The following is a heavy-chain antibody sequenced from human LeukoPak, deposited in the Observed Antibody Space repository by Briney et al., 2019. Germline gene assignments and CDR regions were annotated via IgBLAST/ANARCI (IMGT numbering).Heavy chain of an antibody. J-gene: IGHJ4*02. CDR1: GYSISSGYY. V-gene: IGHV4-38-2*02. CDR3: ATDSSGYYFFDY. D-gene: IGHD3-22*01. CDR2: IYHSGST. Sequence: PSETLSLTCTVSGYSISSGYYWGWIRQPPGKGLEWIGSIYHSGSTYYNPSLKSRVTISVDTSKSQFSLKLSSVTAADTAVYYCATDSSGYYFFDYWGQGTLVTVSS.